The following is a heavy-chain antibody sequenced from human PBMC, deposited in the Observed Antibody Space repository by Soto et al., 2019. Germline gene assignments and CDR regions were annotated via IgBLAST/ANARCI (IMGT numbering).Heavy chain of an antibody. CDR1: GDSISSSHW. Sequence: SETLSLTCVVSGDSISSSHWWSWVRQSPGKGLEWIGEIYHTGITNYNPSLKSRVNISVDKSNNQFSLMLRSVTAADTAVYYCATLPPRIVVEVTPKPTWGRGTLVTVSS. V-gene: IGHV4-4*02. CDR3: ATLPPRIVVEVTPKPT. D-gene: IGHD2-15*01. CDR2: IYHTGIT. J-gene: IGHJ5*02.